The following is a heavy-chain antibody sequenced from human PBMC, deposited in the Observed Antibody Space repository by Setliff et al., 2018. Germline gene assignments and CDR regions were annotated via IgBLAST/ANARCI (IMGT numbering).Heavy chain of an antibody. J-gene: IGHJ4*02. CDR2: IFSNDEK. CDR3: AHRPGYCFTTTCWNFDY. Sequence: SGPTLVNPTDTLTLTCTVSGFSLSNARMGVSWLRQPPGKALEWLAHIFSNDEKSYSTSLKNRLTISKDTSKSQVVLTMTNMDPVDTATYYCAHRPGYCFTTTCWNFDYWGQGALVTVSS. V-gene: IGHV2-26*01. D-gene: IGHD2-2*01. CDR1: GFSLSNARMG.